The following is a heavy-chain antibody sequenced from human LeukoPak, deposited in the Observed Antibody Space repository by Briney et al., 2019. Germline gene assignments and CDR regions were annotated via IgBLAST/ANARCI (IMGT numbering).Heavy chain of an antibody. J-gene: IGHJ3*02. D-gene: IGHD3-3*01. CDR2: IYYSGST. Sequence: SETLSLTCTVSGGSISSYYWSWIRQPPGKGLEWIGYIYYSGSTNYNPSLKSRVTISVDTSKNQFSLKLSSVTAADTAVYYCARDLSATYYDFWSGYAGAFDIWGQGTMVTVSS. V-gene: IGHV4-59*01. CDR3: ARDLSATYYDFWSGYAGAFDI. CDR1: GGSISSYY.